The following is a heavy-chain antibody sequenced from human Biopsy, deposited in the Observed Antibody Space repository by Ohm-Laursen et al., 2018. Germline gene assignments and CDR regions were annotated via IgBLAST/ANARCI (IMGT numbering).Heavy chain of an antibody. CDR1: GVTFSNYG. D-gene: IGHD3-9*01. CDR2: NIPILGTG. V-gene: IGHV1-69*06. Sequence: GSPVKVSCKAPGVTFSNYGVNWVRQAPGQGLEWLGGNIPILGTGNYAQKFQDRVTVAADTSTSTATMELRSLRSDDTAVYYCATKLTGYFHHWGQGTLVIVSS. J-gene: IGHJ1*01. CDR3: ATKLTGYFHH.